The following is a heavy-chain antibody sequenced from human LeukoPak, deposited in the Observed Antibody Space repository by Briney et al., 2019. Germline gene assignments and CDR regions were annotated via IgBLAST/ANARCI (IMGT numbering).Heavy chain of an antibody. Sequence: VASVKVSCKTSGQTFSSYGFSWVRQAPGQGLEWMGWISGYNGNTKFEEKFQDRVTMTTDTSTNTAYMELRSLRSDDTATYYCATGYPKRRPSDMLTVPLFDYWGQGSLVIVSS. CDR1: GQTFSSYG. V-gene: IGHV1-18*01. D-gene: IGHD3-9*01. J-gene: IGHJ4*02. CDR2: ISGYNGNT. CDR3: ATGYPKRRPSDMLTVPLFDY.